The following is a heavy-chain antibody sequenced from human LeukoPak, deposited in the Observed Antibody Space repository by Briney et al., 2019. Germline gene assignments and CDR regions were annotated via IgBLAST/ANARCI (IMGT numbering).Heavy chain of an antibody. D-gene: IGHD5-18*01. CDR3: ARDEAPSVDTAMPNWFDP. J-gene: IGHJ5*02. CDR1: GGTFSSYA. V-gene: IGHV1-69*04. CDR2: IIPILDIA. Sequence: WASVKVSCKASGGTFSSYAISWVRQAPGQGLEWMGRIIPILDIANYAQKFQGRVTITADKSTSTAYMELSSLRSEDTAVYYCARDEAPSVDTAMPNWFDPWGQGTLVTVSS.